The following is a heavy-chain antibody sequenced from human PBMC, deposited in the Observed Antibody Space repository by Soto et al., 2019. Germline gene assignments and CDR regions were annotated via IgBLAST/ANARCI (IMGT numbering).Heavy chain of an antibody. CDR3: AKVSMVRGRRIDY. J-gene: IGHJ4*02. CDR1: GFTFSSYA. Sequence: SLRLSCAASGFTFSSYAMSWVRQAPGKGLEWVSAISGSEKYYVDSVKGRFTISRDNAKNSLYLQMNSLRAEDTAVYYCAKVSMVRGRRIDYWGQGTLVTVSS. V-gene: IGHV3-7*01. CDR2: ISGSEK. D-gene: IGHD3-10*01.